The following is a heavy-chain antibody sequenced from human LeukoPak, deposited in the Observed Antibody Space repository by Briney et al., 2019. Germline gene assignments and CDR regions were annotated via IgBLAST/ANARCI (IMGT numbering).Heavy chain of an antibody. V-gene: IGHV4-61*02. CDR1: GDSISSGDYY. CDR3: ARQNGDY. CDR2: ISSSGST. D-gene: IGHD1-1*01. Sequence: ASQTLSLTCTVSGDSISSGDYYWSWIRQPAGKGLEWIGRISSSGSTNYNPSLKSRVTISVDTSKNQFSLKLSSVTAADTAVYFCARQNGDYWGLGTLVTVTS. J-gene: IGHJ4*02.